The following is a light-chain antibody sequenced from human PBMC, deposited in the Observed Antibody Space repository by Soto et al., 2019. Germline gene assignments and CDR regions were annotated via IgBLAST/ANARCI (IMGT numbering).Light chain of an antibody. J-gene: IGLJ1*01. CDR1: SSDVGGYNY. CDR3: SSYTSSSTLGGYV. Sequence: QSALTQPASVSGSPGQSITISCTGTSSDVGGYNYVSWYQQHPGKAPKLMIYEVSNRPSGVSNRFSGSKSGNTASLTISGLLAEDEADYYCSSYTSSSTLGGYVFGTGTKLTVL. V-gene: IGLV2-14*01. CDR2: EVS.